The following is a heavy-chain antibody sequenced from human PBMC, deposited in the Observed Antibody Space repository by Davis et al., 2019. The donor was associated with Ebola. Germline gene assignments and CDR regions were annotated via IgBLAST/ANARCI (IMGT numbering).Heavy chain of an antibody. CDR1: GFSLSTSGMC. V-gene: IGHV2-70*01. Sequence: SGPTLVKPTQTLTLTCTFSGFSLSTSGMCVSWIRQPPGKALEWLALVDWDDDKYYSTSLKTRLTISKDTSKNQVVLTMTKMDPVDTATYYCARTPGRRYTYGADYWGQGTLVTVSS. CDR2: VDWDDDK. CDR3: ARTPGRRYTYGADY. J-gene: IGHJ4*02. D-gene: IGHD5-18*01.